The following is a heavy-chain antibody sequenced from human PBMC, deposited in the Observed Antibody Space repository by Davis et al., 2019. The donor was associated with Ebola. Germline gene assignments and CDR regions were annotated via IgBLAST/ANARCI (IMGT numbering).Heavy chain of an antibody. J-gene: IGHJ4*02. D-gene: IGHD3-22*01. CDR3: AKGTTMTY. V-gene: IGHV3-23*01. Sequence: PGGSLRLSCAASGFTFGSSAMSWVRQAPGKGLEWVSAISSGGGTTYYSDSVKGRFTISADNSRNTLYLQMNSLRAEDTAVYYCAKGTTMTYWGQGTLVTVSS. CDR2: ISSGGGTT. CDR1: GFTFGSSA.